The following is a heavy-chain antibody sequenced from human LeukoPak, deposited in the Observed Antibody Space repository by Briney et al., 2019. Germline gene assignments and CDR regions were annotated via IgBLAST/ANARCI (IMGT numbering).Heavy chain of an antibody. CDR2: ILESGGST. CDR3: AKRSPRDYYYNMDV. V-gene: IGHV3-23*01. CDR1: GFTFSSYA. Sequence: GGSLRLSCAASGFTFSSYAMSWVRQAPGKGLEWVSAILESGGSTYYADSVKGRFTISRDNSKNTLYLQMNSLRAEDTAVYYCAKRSPRDYYYNMDVWGQGTTVTVSS. J-gene: IGHJ6*02.